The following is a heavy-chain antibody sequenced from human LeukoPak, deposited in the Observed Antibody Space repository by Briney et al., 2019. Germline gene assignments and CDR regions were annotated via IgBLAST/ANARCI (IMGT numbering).Heavy chain of an antibody. CDR1: GGTFSSYA. Sequence: ASVKVSCKASGGTFSSYAISWVRQAPGQGLEWMGGIIPIFGTANYAQKFQGRVTITTGESTSTAYMELSSLRSEDTAVYYCARGGIGGVATIWGFQAYYFDYWGQGTLVTVSS. CDR3: ARGGIGGVATIWGFQAYYFDY. V-gene: IGHV1-69*05. D-gene: IGHD5-24*01. J-gene: IGHJ4*02. CDR2: IIPIFGTA.